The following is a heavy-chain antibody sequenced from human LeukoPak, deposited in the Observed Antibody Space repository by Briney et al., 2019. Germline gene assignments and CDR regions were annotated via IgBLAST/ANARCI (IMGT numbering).Heavy chain of an antibody. CDR2: INHSGST. CDR3: ARLGLRQWLPNRGFDY. Sequence: SETLSLTCAVYGGSFSGYYWSWIRQPPGKGLEWLGEINHSGSTNYNPSLKSRVTISLDTSKNQFSLKLGSVTAADTAVYYCARLGLRQWLPNRGFDYWGQGTLVTVSS. D-gene: IGHD6-19*01. V-gene: IGHV4-34*01. J-gene: IGHJ4*02. CDR1: GGSFSGYY.